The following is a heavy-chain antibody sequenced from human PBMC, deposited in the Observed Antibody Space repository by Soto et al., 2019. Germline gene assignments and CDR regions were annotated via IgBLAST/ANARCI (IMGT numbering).Heavy chain of an antibody. CDR2: INHSGST. D-gene: IGHD3-3*01. V-gene: IGHV4-34*01. CDR3: ARGHKQDYDFWSGYLYYYYYMDV. CDR1: GGSFSGYY. J-gene: IGHJ6*03. Sequence: QVQLQQWGAGLLKPSETLSLTCAVYGGSFSGYYWSWIRQPPGKGLEWIGEINHSGSTNYNPSLKSRVNISVDTSKNQFSLKLSSVTAADTAVYYCARGHKQDYDFWSGYLYYYYYMDVWGKGTTVTVSS.